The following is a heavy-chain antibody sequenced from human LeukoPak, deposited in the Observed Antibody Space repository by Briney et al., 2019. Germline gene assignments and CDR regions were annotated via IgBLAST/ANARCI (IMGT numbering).Heavy chain of an antibody. CDR2: IYTSGST. V-gene: IGHV4-61*02. D-gene: IGHD6-13*01. J-gene: IGHJ4*02. Sequence: SETLSLTCTVSGGSISSGSYYWSWIRQPAGKGLEWIGRIYTSGSTNYNPSLKSRVTISVDTSKNQFSLKLSSVTALRAGDTAVYYCARGGRGSSWFDNWGQGTLVTVSS. CDR3: ARGGRGSSWFDN. CDR1: GGSISSGSYY.